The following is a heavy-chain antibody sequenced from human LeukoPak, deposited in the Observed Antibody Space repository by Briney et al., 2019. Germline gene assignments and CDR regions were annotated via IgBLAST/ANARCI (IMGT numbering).Heavy chain of an antibody. Sequence: PGGSLRLSCAASGFTFSSYAMHWVRQAPGKGLEWVSYISSSGSTIYYADSVKGRFTISRDNAKNSLYLQMNSLRAEDTAVYYCARVGSPRWSYYYYMDVWGKGTTVTVSS. CDR3: ARVGSPRWSYYYYMDV. CDR2: ISSSGSTI. D-gene: IGHD1-26*01. CDR1: GFTFSSYA. V-gene: IGHV3-48*01. J-gene: IGHJ6*03.